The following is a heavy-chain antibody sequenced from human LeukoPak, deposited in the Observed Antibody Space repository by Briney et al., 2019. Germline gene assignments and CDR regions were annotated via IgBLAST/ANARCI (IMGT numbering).Heavy chain of an antibody. CDR3: AKKAGYCSGGSCYYSYYFDY. V-gene: IGHV3-23*01. CDR2: ISGSGGST. CDR1: GFTFSSYA. J-gene: IGHJ4*02. D-gene: IGHD2-15*01. Sequence: GGSLRLSCAASGFTFSSYAMSWVRQAPGKGLEWVSAISGSGGSTYYADSVKGRFTISGDNSKNTLYLQMNSLRAEDTAVYYCAKKAGYCSGGSCYYSYYFDYWGQGTLVTVSS.